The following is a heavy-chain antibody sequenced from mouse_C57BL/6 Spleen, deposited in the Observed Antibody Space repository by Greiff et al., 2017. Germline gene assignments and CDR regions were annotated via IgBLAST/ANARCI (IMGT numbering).Heavy chain of an antibody. V-gene: IGHV14-3*01. Sequence: EVQLQQSVAELVRPGASVKLSCTASGFHIKNTYMHWVKQRPEQGLEWIGRIDPAIGNTKYAPQFQGKATITADTSSYTAYLQLSSLTSEDTAIYYGARSGGLLRGGAMDYWGQGTSVTVSA. J-gene: IGHJ4*01. CDR3: ARSGGLLRGGAMDY. CDR1: GFHIKNTY. CDR2: IDPAIGNT. D-gene: IGHD2-3*01.